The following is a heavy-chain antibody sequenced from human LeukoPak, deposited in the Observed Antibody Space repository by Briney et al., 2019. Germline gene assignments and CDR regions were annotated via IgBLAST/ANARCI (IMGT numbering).Heavy chain of an antibody. CDR1: GYTFTSYD. D-gene: IGHD4-11*01. Sequence: ASVKVSCKSTGYTFTSYDINWVRQPTAQGLEWMGWMKANSGTTGYAQKFQGRITITRNTSISAAYMELSSLRSEDTAVYYCARRGTTLTTGAADYWGQGTLVTVSS. CDR3: ARRGTTLTTGAADY. V-gene: IGHV1-8*03. CDR2: MKANSGTT. J-gene: IGHJ4*02.